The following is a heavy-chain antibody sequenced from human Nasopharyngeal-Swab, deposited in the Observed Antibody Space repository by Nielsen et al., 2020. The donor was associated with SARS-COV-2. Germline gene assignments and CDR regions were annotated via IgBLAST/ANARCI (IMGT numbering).Heavy chain of an antibody. CDR3: VRDTPAMFAY. J-gene: IGHJ4*02. V-gene: IGHV3-7*01. CDR1: GFTFSNYW. Sequence: GGSLRLSCAASGFTFSNYWMTWVRQAPGKGLEWVANIEDDGNEKYYLEPVKGRFTISRDNAKNSLYLQMNSLRAEDAAVYYCVRDTPAMFAYWGQGTLVTVSA. CDR2: IEDDGNEK.